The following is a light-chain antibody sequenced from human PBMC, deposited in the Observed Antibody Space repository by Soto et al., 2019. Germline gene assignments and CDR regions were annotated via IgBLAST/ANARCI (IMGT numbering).Light chain of an antibody. CDR1: SSNIGNNF. CDR3: STWDASLSGRV. J-gene: IGLJ3*02. Sequence: QSVLTQPPSASGTPGQKVTISCSGASSNIGNNFVSWYQQVPGTAPKLLIYSDDQRPSGVPDLVSGSKSGTSASLAISGLRSEDEADYYCSTWDASLSGRVFGGGTKLTVL. V-gene: IGLV1-47*02. CDR2: SDD.